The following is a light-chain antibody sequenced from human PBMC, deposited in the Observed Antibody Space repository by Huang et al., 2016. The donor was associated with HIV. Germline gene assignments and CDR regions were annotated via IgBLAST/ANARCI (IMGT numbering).Light chain of an antibody. V-gene: IGKV3-15*01. Sequence: EIVMTQSPATLSVSPGERATLSCRASQSITHSLAWYQQKSGQAPQLLLDGAATRATGIPARFSGSGSGTAFTLTIDSLQSEDFALYYCQQYNNWPPSITFGQGTRLEI. CDR1: QSITHS. J-gene: IGKJ5*01. CDR2: GAA. CDR3: QQYNNWPPSIT.